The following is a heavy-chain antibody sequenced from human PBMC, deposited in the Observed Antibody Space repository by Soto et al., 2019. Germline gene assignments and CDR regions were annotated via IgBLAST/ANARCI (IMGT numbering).Heavy chain of an antibody. J-gene: IGHJ4*02. CDR3: AKVPYYDILTGYGSFDY. D-gene: IGHD3-9*01. CDR1: GFTFRSYA. V-gene: IGHV3-23*01. CDR2: ISGSGGST. Sequence: GGSLRLSCAASGFTFRSYAMSWVRQAPGKGLEWVSTISGSGGSTNYADSGKGRFTISRDNSKNTLYLQMNSLRAEDTAVYYCAKVPYYDILTGYGSFDYWGQGTLVTVSS.